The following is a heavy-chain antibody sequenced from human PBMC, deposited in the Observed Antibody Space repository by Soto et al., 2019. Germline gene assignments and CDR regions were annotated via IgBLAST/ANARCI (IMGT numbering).Heavy chain of an antibody. CDR1: GFTFSNYG. CDR2: ILKDGSDQ. J-gene: IGHJ4*02. CDR3: ARDDDYHDNAFDY. D-gene: IGHD4-17*01. Sequence: QVQLAESGGGVVQPGRSLRLSCAATGFTFSNYGMHWVRQAPGKGLEWVAVILKDGSDQKYADSMKGRFTISRDNSENTLYLHMNSLRAEDTAVYYCARDDDYHDNAFDYWGQGTLVTVSS. V-gene: IGHV3-33*01.